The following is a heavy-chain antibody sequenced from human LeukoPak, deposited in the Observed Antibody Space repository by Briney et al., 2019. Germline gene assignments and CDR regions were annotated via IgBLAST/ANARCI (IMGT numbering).Heavy chain of an antibody. D-gene: IGHD6-19*01. V-gene: IGHV4-30-4*08. Sequence: SETLSLTCTVSGYSIISSAYYWSWIRQPPGKGLEWIGYIYYSGSTYYNPSLKSRVTISLDTSKNQFSLKLSSVTAADTAVYYCVRTEVSSGSEDYWGQGTLVTVSS. J-gene: IGHJ4*02. CDR2: IYYSGST. CDR1: GYSIISSAYY. CDR3: VRTEVSSGSEDY.